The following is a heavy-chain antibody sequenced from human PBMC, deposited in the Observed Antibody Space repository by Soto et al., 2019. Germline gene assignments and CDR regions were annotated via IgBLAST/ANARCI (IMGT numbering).Heavy chain of an antibody. J-gene: IGHJ5*02. Sequence: ASVKVSCKASGYTFTGYYMHWVRQAPGQGLEWMGWINPNSGGTNYAQKFQGWVTMTRDTSISTAYMELSRLRSDDTAVYYCSRVSLYCTNGVCPNLSWSDPWGQGTLVTVSS. D-gene: IGHD2-8*01. V-gene: IGHV1-2*04. CDR3: SRVSLYCTNGVCPNLSWSDP. CDR1: GYTFTGYY. CDR2: INPNSGGT.